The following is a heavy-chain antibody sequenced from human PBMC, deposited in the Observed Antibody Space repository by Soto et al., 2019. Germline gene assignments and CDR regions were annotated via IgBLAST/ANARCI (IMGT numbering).Heavy chain of an antibody. J-gene: IGHJ6*03. Sequence: GASVKVSCKASGYTFTSYDINWVRQATGQGLEWMGWMNPNSGNTGYAQKFQGRVTMTRNTSISTAYMELSSLRSEDTAVYYCARTVLDPYYYYYYMDVWGKGTTVTVSS. CDR1: GYTFTSYD. V-gene: IGHV1-8*01. D-gene: IGHD4-4*01. CDR2: MNPNSGNT. CDR3: ARTVLDPYYYYYYMDV.